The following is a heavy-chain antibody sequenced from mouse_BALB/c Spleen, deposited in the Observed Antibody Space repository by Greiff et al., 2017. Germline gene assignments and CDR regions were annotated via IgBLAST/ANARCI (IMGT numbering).Heavy chain of an antibody. CDR2: ISDGGSYT. J-gene: IGHJ3*01. Sequence: EVQLMESGGGLVKPGGSLKISCAASGFTFSDYYMYWVRQTPEKRLEWVATISDGGSYTYYPDSVKGRFTISRDNAKNNLYLQMSSLKSEDTAMDYCARRHVRRTGPFAYWGQGTLVTVSA. CDR3: ARRHVRRTGPFAY. CDR1: GFTFSDYY. D-gene: IGHD2-14*01. V-gene: IGHV5-4*02.